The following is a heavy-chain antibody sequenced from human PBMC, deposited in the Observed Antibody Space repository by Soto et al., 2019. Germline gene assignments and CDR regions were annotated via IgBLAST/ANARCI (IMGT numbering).Heavy chain of an antibody. CDR2: ISGSGGST. D-gene: IGHD2-2*01. V-gene: IGHV3-23*01. CDR1: GFTFSSYA. Sequence: PGGSLRLSCAASGFTFSSYAMSWVRQAPGKGLEWVSAISGSGGSTYYADSVKGRFTISRDNSKNTLYLQMNSLRAEDTAVYYSANSGGPAANPNWFDPWGKGTLVNVGS. CDR3: ANSGGPAANPNWFDP. J-gene: IGHJ5*02.